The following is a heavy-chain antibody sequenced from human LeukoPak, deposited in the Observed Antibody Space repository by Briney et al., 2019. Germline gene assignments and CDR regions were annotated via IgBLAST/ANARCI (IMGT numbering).Heavy chain of an antibody. CDR3: ARDNTYMFDY. D-gene: IGHD2-2*02. Sequence: HPGGSLRLSCAASGFTFSYYAMSWVRQAPGKGLEWVSGISGSGGSTYYADSVKGRFSISRDNSQNTLYLQMNSLRAEDTAVYYCARDNTYMFDYWGQGTQVTVSS. V-gene: IGHV3-23*01. CDR2: ISGSGGST. CDR1: GFTFSYYA. J-gene: IGHJ4*02.